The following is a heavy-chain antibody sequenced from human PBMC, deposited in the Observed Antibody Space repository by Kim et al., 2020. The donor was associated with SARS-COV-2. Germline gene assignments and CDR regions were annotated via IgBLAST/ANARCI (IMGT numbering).Heavy chain of an antibody. V-gene: IGHV4-61*01. D-gene: IGHD6-13*01. CDR3: ARERSSRYSSSWE. CDR2: IYYSGST. Sequence: SETLSLTCTVSGGSVSSGSYYWSWIRQPPGKGLEWIGYIYYSGSTNYNPSLKSRVTISVDTSKNQFSLKLSSVTAADTAVYYCARERSSRYSSSWEWGQGTLVTVSS. J-gene: IGHJ4*02. CDR1: GGSVSSGSYY.